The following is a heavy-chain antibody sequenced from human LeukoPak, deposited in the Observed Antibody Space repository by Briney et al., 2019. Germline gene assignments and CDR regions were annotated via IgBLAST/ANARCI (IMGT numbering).Heavy chain of an antibody. J-gene: IGHJ6*03. CDR3: ARVGYSYGYDYYYYMDV. CDR2: IYYSGST. V-gene: IGHV4-59*01. Sequence: SETLSLTCTVSGGSISSYYWSWIRQPPGKGLEWIGYIYYSGSTNYNPSLKSRVTISVDTSKNQFSLKLSSVTAADTAVYYRARVGYSYGYDYYYYMDVWGKGTTVTVSS. D-gene: IGHD5-18*01. CDR1: GGSISSYY.